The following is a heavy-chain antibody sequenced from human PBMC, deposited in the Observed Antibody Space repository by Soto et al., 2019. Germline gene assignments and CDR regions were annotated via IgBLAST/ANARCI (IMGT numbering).Heavy chain of an antibody. Sequence: SETLSLTCAVYGGSFSGYYWSWIRQPPGKGLEWIGEINHSGSTNYNPSLKSRVTISVDTSKNQFSLKLSSVTAADTAVYYCARGRLRDRGWPSTVHSKNDYWGQGTLVTVSS. V-gene: IGHV4-34*01. J-gene: IGHJ4*02. CDR3: ARGRLRDRGWPSTVHSKNDY. CDR1: GGSFSGYY. D-gene: IGHD3-10*01. CDR2: INHSGST.